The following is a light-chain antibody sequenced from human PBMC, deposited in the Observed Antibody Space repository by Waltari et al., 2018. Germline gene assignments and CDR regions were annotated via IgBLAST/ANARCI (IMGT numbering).Light chain of an antibody. Sequence: DIQMTQSPSSLSASVGDRVTISCRASQSIGNSLFWFQRRPGSAPDLLIYGASTLQSGVPSRFSCSGSGTDFTLTISGLQPEDLATYYCQQSYNTPWTFGQGTRVEIK. CDR3: QQSYNTPWT. J-gene: IGKJ1*01. CDR1: QSIGNS. CDR2: GAS. V-gene: IGKV1-39*01.